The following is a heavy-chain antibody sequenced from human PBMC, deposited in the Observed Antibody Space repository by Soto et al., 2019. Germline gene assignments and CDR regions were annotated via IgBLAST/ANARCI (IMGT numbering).Heavy chain of an antibody. CDR3: AGAKTYYDFWSGYFAFDY. CDR2: IYYSGST. D-gene: IGHD3-3*01. CDR1: GGSISSSSYY. J-gene: IGHJ4*02. V-gene: IGHV4-39*01. Sequence: SETLSLTCTFSGGSISSSSYYWGWIRQPPGKGLEWIGSIYYSGSTYYNPSLKSRVTISVDTSKNQFSLKLSSVTAADTAVYYCAGAKTYYDFWSGYFAFDYWGQGTLVTVSS.